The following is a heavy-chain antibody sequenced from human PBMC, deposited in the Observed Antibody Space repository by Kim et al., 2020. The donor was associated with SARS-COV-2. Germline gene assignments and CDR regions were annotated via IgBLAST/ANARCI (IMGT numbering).Heavy chain of an antibody. CDR1: GGNFNSFA. J-gene: IGHJ3*02. D-gene: IGHD2-21*02. Sequence: SVKVSCKTSGGNFNSFAMNWVRQAPGQGLEWMGGILPFSNSTNYAQQFRGRVKITADESTSTSYMELTRLTSDDTAVYYCARDADDSDGLDIWGQGTMVRVSS. V-gene: IGHV1-69*13. CDR3: ARDADDSDGLDI. CDR2: ILPFSNST.